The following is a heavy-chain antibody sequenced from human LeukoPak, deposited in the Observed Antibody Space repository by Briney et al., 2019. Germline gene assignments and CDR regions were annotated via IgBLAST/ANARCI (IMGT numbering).Heavy chain of an antibody. D-gene: IGHD1-26*01. CDR3: VKETSSGNFVTIDC. CDR2: ITGDGGGT. CDR1: GFTFRNYV. J-gene: IGHJ4*02. Sequence: GGSLRLSCVASGFTFRNYVMSWVRQTPEKGLEWVSAITGDGGGTNHADSVKGRFFISRGNSKSTLYMQMDSLRAEDTAVYYCVKETSSGNFVTIDCWGQGALVTVSS. V-gene: IGHV3-23*01.